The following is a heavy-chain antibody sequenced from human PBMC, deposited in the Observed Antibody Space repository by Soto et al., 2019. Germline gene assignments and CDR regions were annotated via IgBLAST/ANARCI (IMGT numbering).Heavy chain of an antibody. CDR1: GFTFSSFA. V-gene: IGHV3-23*01. Sequence: GGSLRLSCAASGFTFSSFAVSWVRQAPGKGLEWVSSITDSGGSTYYADSVKGRFSISRDNSKNTLHLQMNNLRAEDTAVYYCAKAGPNSHGRNYFDYWGQGTLVTVSS. CDR2: ITDSGGST. CDR3: AKAGPNSHGRNYFDY. D-gene: IGHD1-26*01. J-gene: IGHJ4*02.